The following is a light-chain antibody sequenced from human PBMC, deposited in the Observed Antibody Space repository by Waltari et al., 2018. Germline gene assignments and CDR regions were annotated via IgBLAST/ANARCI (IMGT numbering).Light chain of an antibody. J-gene: IGKJ4*01. CDR3: QQYGNSPVS. V-gene: IGKV3-20*01. CDR1: QSIRY. CDR2: DAS. Sequence: ESVLTQSPGTLSLSPGERATLPCRASQSIRYLAWYQQKGGQAPRLLIYDASRRTTGVPDRVSGSGSGTDFTLSISRLEPEDSAVYYCQQYGNSPVSFGGGTRVEIK.